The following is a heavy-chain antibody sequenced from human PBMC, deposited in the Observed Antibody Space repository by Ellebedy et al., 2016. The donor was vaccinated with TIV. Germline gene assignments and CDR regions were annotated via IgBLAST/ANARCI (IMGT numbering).Heavy chain of an antibody. V-gene: IGHV3-7*01. Sequence: EGSLRLSCATSGFTFSNYWMTWVRQAPGKGLEWVANIKQDGSEKYYVDSVKGRFSISRDNAKNSLYVQMNSLTDEDTAVYYCARDQWLGRAYYFDSWGQGTLVTVSS. D-gene: IGHD6-19*01. CDR3: ARDQWLGRAYYFDS. J-gene: IGHJ4*02. CDR2: IKQDGSEK. CDR1: GFTFSNYW.